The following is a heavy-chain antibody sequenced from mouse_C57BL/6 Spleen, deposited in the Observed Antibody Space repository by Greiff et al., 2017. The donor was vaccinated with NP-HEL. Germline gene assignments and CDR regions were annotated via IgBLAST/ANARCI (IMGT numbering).Heavy chain of an antibody. D-gene: IGHD1-1*01. CDR3: ARSYYGSSYEAMDY. Sequence: DVKLQESGAELVRPGSSVKMSCKTSGYTFTSYGINWVKQRPGQGLEWIGYIYIGNGYTEYNEKFKGKATLTSDTSSSTAYMQLSSLTSEDSAIYFCARSYYGSSYEAMDYWGQGTSVTVSS. CDR2: IYIGNGYT. CDR1: GYTFTSYG. V-gene: IGHV1-58*01. J-gene: IGHJ4*01.